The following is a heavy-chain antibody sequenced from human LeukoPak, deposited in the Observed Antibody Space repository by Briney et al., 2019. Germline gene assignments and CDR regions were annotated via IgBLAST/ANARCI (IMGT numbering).Heavy chain of an antibody. Sequence: GGSLRLSCAASGFTFSSYAMSWVRQAPGKGLEWVSAISGSGGSTYYADSVKGRFTISRDNSKSTLYLQMNSLRAEDTAVYYCAKGGDDYYDSSGSLGAFDIWGQGTMVTVSS. V-gene: IGHV3-23*01. D-gene: IGHD3-22*01. CDR1: GFTFSSYA. CDR3: AKGGDDYYDSSGSLGAFDI. CDR2: ISGSGGST. J-gene: IGHJ3*02.